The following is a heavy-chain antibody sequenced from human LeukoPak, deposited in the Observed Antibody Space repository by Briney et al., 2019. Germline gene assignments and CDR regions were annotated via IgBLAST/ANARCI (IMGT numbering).Heavy chain of an antibody. CDR1: GYSISSSNY. CDR2: IYYSGSI. Sequence: SETLSLTCAVSGYSISSSNYWAWIRQPPGKGLEWIGHIYYSGSIYYNPSLKSRVTMSVDTSKNQFSLKLSSVTAADTAVYYCAREVVVARHCDYWGQGTLVTVSS. D-gene: IGHD2-15*01. V-gene: IGHV4-28*03. J-gene: IGHJ4*02. CDR3: AREVVVARHCDY.